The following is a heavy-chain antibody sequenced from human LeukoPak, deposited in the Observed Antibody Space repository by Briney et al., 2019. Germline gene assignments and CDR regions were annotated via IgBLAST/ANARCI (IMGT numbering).Heavy chain of an antibody. D-gene: IGHD3-10*01. CDR1: GGTFSSYA. Sequence: ASVKVSCKASGGTFSSYAISWVRQAPGQGLEWMGGIIPIFGTANYAQKFQGRVMITADESTSTAYMELNSLSSEDTAMYYCARTMVRGVNYYFDYWGQGTLVTVSS. V-gene: IGHV1-69*13. CDR2: IIPIFGTA. CDR3: ARTMVRGVNYYFDY. J-gene: IGHJ4*02.